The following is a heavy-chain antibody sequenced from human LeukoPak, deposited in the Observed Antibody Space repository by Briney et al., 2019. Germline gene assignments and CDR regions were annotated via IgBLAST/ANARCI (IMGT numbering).Heavy chain of an antibody. V-gene: IGHV1-69*05. CDR3: ATTGGNSGDAFDI. J-gene: IGHJ3*02. CDR2: IIPIFGTA. D-gene: IGHD4-23*01. Sequence: ASVKVSCKASGGTFSSYAISWVRQAPGQGLEWMGGIIPIFGTANYAQKFQGRVTITTDESTSTAYMELSSLRSEDTAVYYCATTGGNSGDAFDIWGQGTMVTVSS. CDR1: GGTFSSYA.